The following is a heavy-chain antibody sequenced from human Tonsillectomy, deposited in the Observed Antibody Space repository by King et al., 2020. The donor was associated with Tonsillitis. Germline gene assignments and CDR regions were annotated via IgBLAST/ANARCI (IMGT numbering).Heavy chain of an antibody. CDR3: ATKQKWSGHYVEAFDI. CDR1: GFTFSSYG. CDR2: ISYDGSNK. J-gene: IGHJ3*02. D-gene: IGHD3-3*01. Sequence: QVQLVESGGGVVQPGRSLRLSCAASGFTFSSYGMHWVRQAPGKGLEWVAVISYDGSNKHYVDSVKGRFTISRDNSMNTLYLQMNSLRPEDTAVYYCATKQKWSGHYVEAFDIWGQGTMVTVSS. V-gene: IGHV3-30*03.